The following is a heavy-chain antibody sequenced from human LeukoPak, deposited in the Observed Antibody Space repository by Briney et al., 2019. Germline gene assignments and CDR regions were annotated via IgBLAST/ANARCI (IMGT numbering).Heavy chain of an antibody. CDR1: GFTFSDYY. Sequence: GGSLRLSCAASGFTFSDYYMSWIRQAPGKGLEWVSYISSSGSTIYYADSVKGRFTISRDNAKNSLYLQMNSLRAEDTAVYYCASYCSGGSCYSDFDYRGQGTLVTVSS. V-gene: IGHV3-11*01. D-gene: IGHD2-15*01. CDR3: ASYCSGGSCYSDFDY. J-gene: IGHJ4*02. CDR2: ISSSGSTI.